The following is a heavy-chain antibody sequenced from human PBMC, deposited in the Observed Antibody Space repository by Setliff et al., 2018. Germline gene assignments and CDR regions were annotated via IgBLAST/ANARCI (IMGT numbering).Heavy chain of an antibody. Sequence: ASVKVSCKASGYPFTSYDIHWLRLTSGQGLEWMGWLDPSSGDTGFAPKFQGRVTVTRDTSINTANMELSRLTSEDTAVYYCARVRTRTSTIFGIVSLSPWGDGTTVTVSS. CDR2: LDPSSGDT. V-gene: IGHV1-8*02. D-gene: IGHD3-3*01. J-gene: IGHJ6*04. CDR3: ARVRTRTSTIFGIVSLSP. CDR1: GYPFTSYD.